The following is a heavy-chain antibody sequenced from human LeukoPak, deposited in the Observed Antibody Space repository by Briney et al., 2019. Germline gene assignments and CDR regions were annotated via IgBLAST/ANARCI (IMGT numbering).Heavy chain of an antibody. V-gene: IGHV4-59*08. CDR3: ARRAYSSGYYYFDY. D-gene: IGHD6-19*01. CDR1: GGSISSYH. CDR2: IYYSGST. J-gene: IGHJ4*02. Sequence: SETLSLTCTVSGGSISSYHWSWIRQPPGKGLEWIGYIYYSGSTNYNPSLKSRVTISADTSKNQFSLKLSSVTAADTAVYYCARRAYSSGYYYFDYWGQGTQVTVSS.